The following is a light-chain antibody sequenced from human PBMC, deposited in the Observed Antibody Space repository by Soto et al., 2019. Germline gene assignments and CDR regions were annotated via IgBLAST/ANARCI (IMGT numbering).Light chain of an antibody. Sequence: QSVLTQPASVSGSPGQSITISCTGTSSDVGSYNYVSWYQQHPGKAPKLMIYEVSDRPSGISSRFSGSKSGNTASLTISGLQTEDEADYYCSLYTSSSTLFGTGTKLTVL. V-gene: IGLV2-14*01. CDR3: SLYTSSSTL. CDR2: EVS. CDR1: SSDVGSYNY. J-gene: IGLJ1*01.